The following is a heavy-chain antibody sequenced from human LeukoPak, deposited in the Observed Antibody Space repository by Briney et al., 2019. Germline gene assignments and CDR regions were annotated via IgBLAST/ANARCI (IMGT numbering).Heavy chain of an antibody. CDR2: IKHDGNEK. CDR3: ARHVVGALES. J-gene: IGHJ4*02. D-gene: IGHD1-26*01. CDR1: GFTFSSYW. Sequence: GGSLRLSCAASGFTFSSYWMAWVRQAPGKGLEWVANIKHDGNEKYYVDSVKGRFIISRDNAKNSMYVQMNSLRAEDTAVYYCARHVVGALESWGQGTLVTVSS. V-gene: IGHV3-7*01.